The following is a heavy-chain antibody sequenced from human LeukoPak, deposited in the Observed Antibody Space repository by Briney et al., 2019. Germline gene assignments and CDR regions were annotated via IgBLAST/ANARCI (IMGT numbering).Heavy chain of an antibody. CDR2: ISGGGGST. J-gene: IGHJ4*02. V-gene: IGHV3-23*01. Sequence: GGSLRLSCAASGFTFSSYAMSWVRQAPGKGLEWVSAISGGGGSTYYADSVKGRFTISRDNSKNRLYLQMNSLRAEDTAVYYCAKDQGLRYFDWEYFFDYGGEGTLVTVSS. CDR1: GFTFSSYA. CDR3: AKDQGLRYFDWEYFFDY. D-gene: IGHD3-9*01.